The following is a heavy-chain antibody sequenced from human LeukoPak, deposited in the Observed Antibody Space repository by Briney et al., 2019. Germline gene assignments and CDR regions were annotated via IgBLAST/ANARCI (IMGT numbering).Heavy chain of an antibody. V-gene: IGHV3-48*03. CDR1: GFTFSTYE. D-gene: IGHD4-23*01. CDR2: IGSSGSTV. CDR3: ARDTLLYGNSPDAFDI. Sequence: PGGSLRLSCAASGFTFSTYEMNWVRQAPGKGLEWVSYIGSSGSTVYYADSVKGRFTISSDNAKNSLYLQMNSLRDEDTAVYYCARDTLLYGNSPDAFDIWGQGTMVTVSS. J-gene: IGHJ3*02.